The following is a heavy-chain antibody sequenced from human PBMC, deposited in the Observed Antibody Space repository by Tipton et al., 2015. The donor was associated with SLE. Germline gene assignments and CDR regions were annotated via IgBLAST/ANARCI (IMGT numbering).Heavy chain of an antibody. CDR3: ARNCGGDCFGAFDI. CDR2: IYTSGST. V-gene: IGHV4-4*08. CDR1: GGSVSGDY. D-gene: IGHD2-21*01. J-gene: IGHJ3*02. Sequence: TLSLTCTVSGGSVSGDYWSWIRQPPGKRLEWIGYIYTSGSTNYNPSLKSRVTISVDTSKGQFSLKLSSVTAADTAIYYCARNCGGDCFGAFDIWGQGTMVNVSP.